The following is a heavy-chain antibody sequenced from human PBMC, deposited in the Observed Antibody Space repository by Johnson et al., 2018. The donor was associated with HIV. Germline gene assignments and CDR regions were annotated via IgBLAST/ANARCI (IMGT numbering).Heavy chain of an antibody. D-gene: IGHD1-26*01. CDR1: GFDFSGYA. CDR3: AKWGSMRATSACDI. CDR2: NSYDGLKK. J-gene: IGHJ3*02. V-gene: IGHV3-30*04. Sequence: QVQVVESGGGVVQPGRSLRLSCAASGFDFSGYALHWVRQAPGKGLEWVGVNSYDGLKKYYAGSVQGRFSISRDNSKDTLYLQMNKLRIEETALYYCAKWGSMRATSACDIWGQGTMVTVSS.